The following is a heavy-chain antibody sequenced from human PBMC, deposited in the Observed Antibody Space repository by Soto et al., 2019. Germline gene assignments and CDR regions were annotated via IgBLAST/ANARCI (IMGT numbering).Heavy chain of an antibody. CDR2: ISSSSSYI. CDR1: KFTFSSYS. V-gene: IGHV3-21*01. D-gene: IGHD2-21*02. J-gene: IGHJ6*02. CDR3: ARLPCGGDCYIPNYYYYYGMDV. Sequence: GGSLRLSCAASKFTFSSYSMNWVRQAPGKGLEWVSPISSSSSYIYYADSVKGRFTISRDNAKNSLYLQMNSLRAEDTAVYYCARLPCGGDCYIPNYYYYYGMDVWGQGTTVTVSS.